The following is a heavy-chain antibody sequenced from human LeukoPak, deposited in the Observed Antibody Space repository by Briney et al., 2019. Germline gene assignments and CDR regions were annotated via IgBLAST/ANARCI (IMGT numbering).Heavy chain of an antibody. J-gene: IGHJ4*02. D-gene: IGHD2-2*01. V-gene: IGHV3-23*01. CDR2: ISSSGGST. Sequence: PGGSLRLSCAASGFTFSSYGMTWVRQAPGKGLEWVSSISSSGGSTYYADSVKGRFTISRDNSKNTLYLQMNSLRAEDTALYYCTSYCSSTSCSDYWGQGTLVTVSS. CDR1: GFTFSSYG. CDR3: TSYCSSTSCSDY.